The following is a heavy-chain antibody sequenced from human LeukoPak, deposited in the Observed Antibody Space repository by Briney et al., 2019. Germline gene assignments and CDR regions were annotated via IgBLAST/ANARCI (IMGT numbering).Heavy chain of an antibody. CDR3: AKGKSVAGIFDY. CDR1: GFTFSDYY. D-gene: IGHD6-19*01. CDR2: ISGSGGST. Sequence: GGSLRLSCAASGFTFSDYYMSWIRQAPGKGLEWVSTISGSGGSTYYADSVKGRFTISRDNSKNTLYLEMNSLRADDTAVYYCAKGKSVAGIFDYWGQGTLVTVSS. J-gene: IGHJ4*02. V-gene: IGHV3-23*01.